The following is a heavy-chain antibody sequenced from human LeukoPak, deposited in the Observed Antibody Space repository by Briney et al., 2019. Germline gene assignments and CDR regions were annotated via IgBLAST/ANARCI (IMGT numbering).Heavy chain of an antibody. D-gene: IGHD2-15*01. CDR2: INHSGST. CDR1: GGSFSGYY. J-gene: IGHJ1*01. V-gene: IGHV4-34*01. CDR3: AREIGYCSGGSCYPGYFQH. Sequence: PSETLSLTCAVYGGSFSGYYWSWIRQPPGKGLEWIGEINHSGSTNYNPSLKSRVTMSVDTSKNQFSLKLSSVTAADTAVYYCAREIGYCSGGSCYPGYFQHWGQGTLVTVSS.